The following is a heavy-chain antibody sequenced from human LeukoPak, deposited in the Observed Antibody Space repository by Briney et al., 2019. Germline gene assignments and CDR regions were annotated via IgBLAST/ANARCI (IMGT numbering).Heavy chain of an antibody. CDR1: GYTLTELS. V-gene: IGHV1-24*01. Sequence: ASVKVSCKVSGYTLTELSMHWVRQAPGKGLEWMGGFDPEDGETIYAQKFQGRVTMTEDTSTDTAYMELSSLRSEDTAVYYCATVVSVRDDILTGYFYTAPRDDAFDIWGQGTMVAVSS. CDR2: FDPEDGET. J-gene: IGHJ3*02. D-gene: IGHD3-9*01. CDR3: ATVVSVRDDILTGYFYTAPRDDAFDI.